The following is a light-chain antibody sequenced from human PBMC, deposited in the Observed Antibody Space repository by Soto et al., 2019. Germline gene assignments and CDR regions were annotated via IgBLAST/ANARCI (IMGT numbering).Light chain of an antibody. V-gene: IGLV2-14*01. J-gene: IGLJ2*01. CDR2: EVT. CDR3: SSYTSSNTLV. Sequence: SALTQPASVSGSPGQSITISCTGTSSDVGGYNYVSWYQQRPGDAPKLMIYEVTNRPSGVSDRFSGSKSGNTASLTISGLQAEDEADYYCSSYTSSNTLVFGGGTKVTVL. CDR1: SSDVGGYNY.